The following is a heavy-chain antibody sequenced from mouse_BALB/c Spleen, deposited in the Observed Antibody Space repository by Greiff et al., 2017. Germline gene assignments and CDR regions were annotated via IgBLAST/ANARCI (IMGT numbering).Heavy chain of an antibody. CDR1: GYTFTDYN. V-gene: IGHV1S29*02. D-gene: IGHD1-1*01. CDR3: ARVWIYYVYAMDY. CDR2: IYPYNGGT. J-gene: IGHJ4*01. Sequence: EVQVVESGPELVKPGASVKISCKASGYTFTDYNMHWVKQSHGKSLEWIGYIYPYNGGTGYNQKFKSKATLTVDNSSSTAYMELRSLTSEDSAVYYCARVWIYYVYAMDYWGQGTSVTVSS.